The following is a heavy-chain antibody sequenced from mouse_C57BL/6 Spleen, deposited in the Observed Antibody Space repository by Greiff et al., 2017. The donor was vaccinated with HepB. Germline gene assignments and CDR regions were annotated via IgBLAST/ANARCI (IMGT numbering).Heavy chain of an antibody. D-gene: IGHD1-1*01. V-gene: IGHV5-17*01. CDR3: ASNYGSSLFAY. J-gene: IGHJ3*01. CDR1: GFTFSDYG. Sequence: EVQRVESGGGLVKPGGSLKLSCAASGFTFSDYGMHWVRQAPEKGLEWVADISSGSSTIYYADTVKGRFTISRDNAKNTLFLQMTSLRSEDTAMYYCASNYGSSLFAYWGQGTLVTVSA. CDR2: ISSGSSTI.